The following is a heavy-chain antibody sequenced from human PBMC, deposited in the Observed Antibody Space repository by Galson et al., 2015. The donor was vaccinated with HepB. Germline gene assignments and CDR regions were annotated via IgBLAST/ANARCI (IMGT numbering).Heavy chain of an antibody. CDR1: GYTFTTHG. D-gene: IGHD3-10*01. V-gene: IGHV1-18*01. J-gene: IGHJ4*02. CDR3: ARVAYYSGSGNFIDY. Sequence: SVKVSCKASGYTFTTHGISWVRQAPGQGLEWMGLISAYNGNRNHAQKFQGRVTMTTDTYTSTAHMELRSLRSDDTAVYFCARVAYYSGSGNFIDYWGQGTLVTVSS. CDR2: ISAYNGNR.